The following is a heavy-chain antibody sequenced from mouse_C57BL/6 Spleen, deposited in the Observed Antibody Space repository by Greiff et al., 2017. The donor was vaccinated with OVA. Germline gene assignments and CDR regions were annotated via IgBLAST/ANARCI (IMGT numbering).Heavy chain of an antibody. CDR2: IYPGSGST. V-gene: IGHV1-55*01. D-gene: IGHD3-2*02. CDR1: GYTFTSYW. Sequence: QVQLQQPGAELVKPGASVKMSCKASGYTFTSYWITWVKQRPGQGLEWIGDIYPGSGSTNYNEKFKSTATLTVDTSSSTAYMQLSSLTSEDSAVYYCARHSTAQATYAYWGQGTLVTVSA. CDR3: ARHSTAQATYAY. J-gene: IGHJ3*01.